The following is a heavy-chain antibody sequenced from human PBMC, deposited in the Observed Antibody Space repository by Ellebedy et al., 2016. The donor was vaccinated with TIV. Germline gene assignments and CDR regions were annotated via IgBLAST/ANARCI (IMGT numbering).Heavy chain of an antibody. CDR2: VYHSGHT. CDR3: ASGRWLPLPGS. D-gene: IGHD5-24*01. J-gene: IGHJ5*02. CDR1: GGSINSDNY. V-gene: IGHV4-4*02. Sequence: MPGGSLRLSCGVSGGSINSDNYWSWVRQSPGRGLEWIGEVYHSGHTNYNPSLKSRVTISVDTSKNQFSLKLSSVTAADTAVYYCASGRWLPLPGSWGQGTLVTVSS.